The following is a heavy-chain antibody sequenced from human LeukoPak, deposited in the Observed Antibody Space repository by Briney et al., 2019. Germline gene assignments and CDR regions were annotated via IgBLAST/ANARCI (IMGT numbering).Heavy chain of an antibody. J-gene: IGHJ4*02. Sequence: GGSLRLSCAASGFTVSSDYMSWVRQAPGKGLEWVSVIYSGGSTYYADSVKGRFTISRDNAKNSLYLQMNSLRAEDTAVYYCARNLPAADYWGQGTLVTVSS. CDR2: IYSGGST. CDR1: GFTVSSDY. D-gene: IGHD2-2*01. V-gene: IGHV3-66*01. CDR3: ARNLPAADY.